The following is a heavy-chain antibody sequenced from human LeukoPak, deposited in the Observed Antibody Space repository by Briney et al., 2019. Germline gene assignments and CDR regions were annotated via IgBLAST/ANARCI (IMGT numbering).Heavy chain of an antibody. CDR3: ARGDDSSGQGY. CDR1: GDSISYYY. J-gene: IGHJ4*02. Sequence: KPSETLSLTCTVSGDSISYYYWSWIRQPPGKGLEWIGRISTSGSTNYYPSLKSRVTMSVDTSKNQFSLKLSSVTAADTAVYYCARGDDSSGQGYWGQGTLVTVSS. V-gene: IGHV4-4*07. D-gene: IGHD3-22*01. CDR2: ISTSGST.